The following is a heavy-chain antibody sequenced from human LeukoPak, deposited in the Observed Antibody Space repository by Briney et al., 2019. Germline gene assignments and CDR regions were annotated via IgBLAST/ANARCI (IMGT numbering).Heavy chain of an antibody. V-gene: IGHV3-48*01. CDR3: ARERGYSYGYSDY. J-gene: IGHJ4*02. D-gene: IGHD5-18*01. CDR2: ISSSSSTI. CDR1: VFTFSSYS. Sequence: GGSLRLSCAASVFTFSSYSMNWVRPAPGEGLEWVSYISSSSSTIYYADSVKGRFTISRDNAKSSLYLQMNSLKAEDTAVYYCARERGYSYGYSDYWGQGTLVTVSS.